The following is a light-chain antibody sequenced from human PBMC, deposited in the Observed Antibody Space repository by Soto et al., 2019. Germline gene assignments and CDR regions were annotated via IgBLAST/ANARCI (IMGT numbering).Light chain of an antibody. CDR3: MQRIEFPMT. V-gene: IGKV2-40*01. CDR2: LVS. Sequence: IVMTQTPLSLPVTPGEPASISCRSSQSLLNSDDGSTFLDWYLQKPGQSPQLLIYLVSYRASGVPERLSDSGSGSEFTLKISRVEAEDVGFYYCMQRIEFPMTFGQGTRLEIK. CDR1: QSLLNSDDGSTF. J-gene: IGKJ5*01.